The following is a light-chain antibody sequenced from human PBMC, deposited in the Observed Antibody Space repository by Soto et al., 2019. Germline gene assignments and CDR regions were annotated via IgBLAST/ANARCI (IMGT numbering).Light chain of an antibody. CDR1: SSNIGSNY. J-gene: IGLJ1*01. Sequence: QSVLTQPLSASGTPGQRVTISCSGSSSNIGSNYVYWYQQLPGTAPKVLIYRNNQRPSGVPDRFSGSKSGTSASLAISGHRSEDEADYYCAAWDDSLSGSYVFGKGTKVTVL. CDR2: RNN. CDR3: AAWDDSLSGSYV. V-gene: IGLV1-47*01.